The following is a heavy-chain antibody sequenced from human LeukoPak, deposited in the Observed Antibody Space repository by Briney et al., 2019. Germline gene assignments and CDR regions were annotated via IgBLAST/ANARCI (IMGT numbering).Heavy chain of an antibody. V-gene: IGHV3-23*01. CDR3: AKEGSRSELTIAVAGTGFDY. Sequence: GGSLTLSCAASGFTFSSYAMSWVRQAPGKGLEWVSAISGSGGSTYYADSVKGRFTISRDNSKNTLYLQMNSLRGDDTAVYYCAKEGSRSELTIAVAGTGFDYWGQGTLVTVSS. CDR1: GFTFSSYA. J-gene: IGHJ4*02. D-gene: IGHD6-19*01. CDR2: ISGSGGST.